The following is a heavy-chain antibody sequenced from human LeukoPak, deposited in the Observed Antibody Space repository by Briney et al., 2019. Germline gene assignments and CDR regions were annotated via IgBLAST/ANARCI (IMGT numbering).Heavy chain of an antibody. V-gene: IGHV3-30-3*01. CDR3: AVWDGSGSYYNGYYFDY. CDR1: GFTFSSYW. J-gene: IGHJ4*02. CDR2: ISYDGSNK. D-gene: IGHD3-10*01. Sequence: GGSLRLSCAASGFTFSSYWMSWVRQAPGKGLEWVAVISYDGSNKYYADSVKGRFTISRDNSKNTLYLQMNSLRAEDTAVYYCAVWDGSGSYYNGYYFDYWGQGTLVTVSS.